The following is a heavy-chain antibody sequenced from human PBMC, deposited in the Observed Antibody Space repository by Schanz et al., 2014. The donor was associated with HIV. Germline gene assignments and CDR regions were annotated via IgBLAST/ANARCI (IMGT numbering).Heavy chain of an antibody. J-gene: IGHJ4*02. V-gene: IGHV3-23*04. Sequence: DVQLVESGGGVVQPGRSLRLSCAASGFTFSNYAMSWVRQAPGKGLEWVSGISDTGVRTNYADSVKGRLTISRDNSENTLYLQMNSLRAEDTAVYYCAKDPNDREKAFDYWGQGTLVTVSS. CDR2: ISDTGVRT. CDR3: AKDPNDREKAFDY. D-gene: IGHD3-22*01. CDR1: GFTFSNYA.